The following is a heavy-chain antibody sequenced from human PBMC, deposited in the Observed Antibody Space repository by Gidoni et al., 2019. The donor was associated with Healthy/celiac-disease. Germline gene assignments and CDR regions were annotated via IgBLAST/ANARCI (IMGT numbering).Heavy chain of an antibody. Sequence: EVQLVESGGGLVQPGGSLRLSCAASGFTFSSYEMNWVRQAPGKGLEWVSYISSSGSTIYYADSVKGRFTISRDNAKNSLYLQMNSLRAEDTAVYYCAREGWSSRPPEAAVWGQGTTVTVSS. CDR3: AREGWSSRPPEAAV. J-gene: IGHJ6*02. D-gene: IGHD3-3*01. CDR1: GFTFSSYE. V-gene: IGHV3-48*03. CDR2: ISSSGSTI.